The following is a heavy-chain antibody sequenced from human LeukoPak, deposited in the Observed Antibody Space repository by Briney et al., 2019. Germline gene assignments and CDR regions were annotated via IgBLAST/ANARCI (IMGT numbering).Heavy chain of an antibody. D-gene: IGHD2-15*01. J-gene: IGHJ4*02. Sequence: LRLSCAASGFTFSTFGMSWVRQHPGKGLEWIGYIYYSGSTYYNPSLKSRVTISVDTSKNQFSLKLSSVTAADTAVYYCARDSGIYCSGGSCYSPPFDYWGQGTLVTVSS. CDR2: IYYSGST. CDR3: ARDSGIYCSGGSCYSPPFDY. CDR1: GFTFSTFG. V-gene: IGHV4-31*02.